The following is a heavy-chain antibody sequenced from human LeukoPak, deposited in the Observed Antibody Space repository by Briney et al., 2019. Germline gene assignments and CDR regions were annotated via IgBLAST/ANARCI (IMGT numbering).Heavy chain of an antibody. CDR2: IGRSSNYI. V-gene: IGHV3-21*01. CDR3: AELGITMIGGV. Sequence: GGSLRLSCAASGFTFSSYSINWVRQAPGKGLEWISSIGRSSNYIYYADSVKGRFTISRDNAKNSLYLQMNSLRAEDTAVYYCAELGITMIGGVWGKGTTVTISS. J-gene: IGHJ6*04. D-gene: IGHD3-10*02. CDR1: GFTFSSYS.